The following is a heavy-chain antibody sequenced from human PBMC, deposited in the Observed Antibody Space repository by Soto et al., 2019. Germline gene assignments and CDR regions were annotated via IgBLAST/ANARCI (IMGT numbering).Heavy chain of an antibody. CDR1: GFTFSSYA. CDR3: ARVIGYYGAHPVYYYYGMDV. V-gene: IGHV3-30-3*01. CDR2: ISYDGSNK. J-gene: IGHJ6*02. Sequence: QVQLVESGGGVVQPGRSLRLSCAASGFTFSSYAMHWVRQAPGKGLEWVAVISYDGSNKYYADSVKGRFTISRDNSKNPLYLQMNGLRGEETAVYYCARVIGYYGAHPVYYYYGMDVWGQGTTVTVSS. D-gene: IGHD1-26*01.